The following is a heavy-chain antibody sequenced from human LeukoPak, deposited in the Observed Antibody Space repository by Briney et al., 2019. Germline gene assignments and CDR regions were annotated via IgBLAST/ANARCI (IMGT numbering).Heavy chain of an antibody. Sequence: GGSLRLSCAASGFTFSNYAIHWVRQAPGKGLEWVGRSKSKAGGGTTDIAAPGQGRFIISRDASKNTLSLQMNSLEIEDTAVHYCTAGGDGTYSSDYWGQGTLVTVSS. V-gene: IGHV3-15*01. J-gene: IGHJ4*02. CDR3: TAGGDGTYSSDY. CDR2: SKSKAGGGTT. D-gene: IGHD1-26*01. CDR1: GFTFSNYA.